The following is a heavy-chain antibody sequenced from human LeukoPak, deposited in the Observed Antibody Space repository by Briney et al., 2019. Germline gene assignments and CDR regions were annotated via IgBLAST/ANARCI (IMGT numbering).Heavy chain of an antibody. D-gene: IGHD2-21*02. J-gene: IGHJ5*02. CDR3: ARGNCGGDCYSPYNWLDP. V-gene: IGHV3-13*01. CDR1: GFTFFNYD. CDR2: IDTGGGT. Sequence: GGSLRLSCVVSGFTFFNYDMHWVRQATGKGLEWVAAIDTGGGTYYSGSVKGRLTISRENAKSSLYLQMNSLRAGDTAVYYCARGNCGGDCYSPYNWLDPWGQGTLVTVSS.